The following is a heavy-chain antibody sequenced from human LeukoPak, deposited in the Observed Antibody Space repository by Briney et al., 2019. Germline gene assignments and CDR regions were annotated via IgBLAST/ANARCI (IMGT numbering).Heavy chain of an antibody. Sequence: GGSLRLSCAASGFTFSSYAMSWVRQAPGKGLEWVSTINVSGGNTYYADSVKGRFTISRDSSKNTLYLQMNSLRAEDTAIYYCARSASQSGSYYCIDYWGQGTLVTVSS. J-gene: IGHJ4*02. CDR3: ARSASQSGSYYCIDY. CDR1: GFTFSSYA. D-gene: IGHD1-26*01. CDR2: INVSGGNT. V-gene: IGHV3-23*01.